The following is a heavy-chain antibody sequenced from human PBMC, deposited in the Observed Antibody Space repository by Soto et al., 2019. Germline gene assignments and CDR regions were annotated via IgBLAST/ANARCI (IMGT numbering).Heavy chain of an antibody. D-gene: IGHD3-22*01. CDR2: IYYSGST. Sequence: SETLSLTCTVSGGSISSSSYYWGWIRQPPWKGLEWIGSIYYSGSTYYNPSLKSRVTISVDTSKNQFSLKLSSVTAADTAVYYCARLTPFPYYYDSSGYYYFDYWGQGTLVTVS. V-gene: IGHV4-39*01. J-gene: IGHJ4*02. CDR3: ARLTPFPYYYDSSGYYYFDY. CDR1: GGSISSSSYY.